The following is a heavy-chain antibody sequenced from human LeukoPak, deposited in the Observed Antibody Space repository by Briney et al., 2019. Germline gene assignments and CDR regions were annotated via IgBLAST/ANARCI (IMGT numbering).Heavy chain of an antibody. CDR3: ARDYESSGSNGAFDI. V-gene: IGHV3-53*01. D-gene: IGHD6-19*01. Sequence: GGSLRLSCAASGFTVSTNYMSWVRQAPGKGLEWVSVIYSGGSTHYAESVKGRFTISRDDSKNTVYLQMNSVRAEDTAVYYCARDYESSGSNGAFDIWGQGTMVTVSS. CDR2: IYSGGST. J-gene: IGHJ3*02. CDR1: GFTVSTNY.